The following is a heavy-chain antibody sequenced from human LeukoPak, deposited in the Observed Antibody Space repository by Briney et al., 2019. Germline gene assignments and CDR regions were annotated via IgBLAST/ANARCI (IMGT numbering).Heavy chain of an antibody. D-gene: IGHD3-10*01. CDR2: ISYDGTNK. CDR1: GFTFSSYN. Sequence: GGSLRLSCAASGFTFSSYNMNWVRQAPGKGLEWVSVISYDGTNKYYADSVKGRFTISRDNSKNTLYLQMNSLRAEDTAVYYCAKGQVWFGDYYFDYWGQGTLVTVSS. V-gene: IGHV3-30*18. CDR3: AKGQVWFGDYYFDY. J-gene: IGHJ4*02.